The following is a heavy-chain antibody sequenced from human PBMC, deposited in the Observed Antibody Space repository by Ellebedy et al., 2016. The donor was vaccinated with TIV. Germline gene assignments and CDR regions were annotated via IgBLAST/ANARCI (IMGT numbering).Heavy chain of an antibody. V-gene: IGHV3-7*01. CDR2: IKQDGSEK. CDR1: GFTFSFYW. J-gene: IGHJ4*02. D-gene: IGHD1-26*01. Sequence: PGGSLRLSCVVSGFTFSFYWMSWVRQAPGKGLEWVANIKQDGSEKYYVDSVKGRFTISRDNAKNSLYLQVNSLRAEDTAVYYCARDAGGNYYRFDYWGQGTLVTVSS. CDR3: ARDAGGNYYRFDY.